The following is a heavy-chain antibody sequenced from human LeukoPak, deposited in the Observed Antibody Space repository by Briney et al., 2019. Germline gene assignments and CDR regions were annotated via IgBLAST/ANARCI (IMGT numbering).Heavy chain of an antibody. J-gene: IGHJ5*02. CDR2: LYSGGNT. CDR1: GFTFSSYA. CDR3: AKRGPRDVVVPAAIAWFDP. Sequence: GGSLRLSCAASGFTFSSYAMSWVRQAPGKGLEWVSVLYSGGNTYYADSVKGRFTISRDNSKNTLYLQMNSLRAEDTAVYYCAKRGPRDVVVPAAIAWFDPWGQGTLVTVSS. D-gene: IGHD2-2*02. V-gene: IGHV3-23*03.